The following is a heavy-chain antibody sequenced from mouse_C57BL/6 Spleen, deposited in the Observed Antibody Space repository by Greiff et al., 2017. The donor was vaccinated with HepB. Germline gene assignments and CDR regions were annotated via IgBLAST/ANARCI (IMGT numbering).Heavy chain of an antibody. CDR2: INYDGSST. CDR1: GFTFSDYY. V-gene: IGHV5-16*01. J-gene: IGHJ4*01. D-gene: IGHD3-2*02. CDR3: ARSSSGYVYYAMDY. Sequence: EVKLMESEGGLVQPGSSMKLSCTASGFTFSDYYMAWVRQVPEKGLEWVANINYDGSSTYYLDSLKSRFIISRDNAKNILYLQMSSLKSEDTATYYCARSSSGYVYYAMDYWGQGTSVTVSS.